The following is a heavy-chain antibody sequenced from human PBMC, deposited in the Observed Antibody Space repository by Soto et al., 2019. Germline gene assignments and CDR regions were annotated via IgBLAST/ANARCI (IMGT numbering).Heavy chain of an antibody. J-gene: IGHJ6*02. CDR3: AKSHIDYGMDV. CDR2: ISYDGSNK. V-gene: IGHV3-30*18. Sequence: PGGSLRLSCAASGFTFSSYGMHWVRQAPGKGLEWVAVISYDGSNKYYADSVKGRFTISRDNSKNTLYLQMNSLRAEDTAVYYCAKSHIDYGMDVWGQGTTVTSP. CDR1: GFTFSSYG.